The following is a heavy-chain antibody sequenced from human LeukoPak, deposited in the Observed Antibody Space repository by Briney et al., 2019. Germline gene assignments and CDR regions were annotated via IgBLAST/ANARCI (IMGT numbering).Heavy chain of an antibody. V-gene: IGHV1-3*04. CDR1: GYTFTTYA. D-gene: IGHD6-13*01. CDR3: ARDLHFSSWYYFDY. CDR2: INTDNGNT. J-gene: IGHJ4*02. Sequence: ASVRVSCKASGYTFTTYAMHWVRQAPGQGLEWMGWINTDNGNTKSSQKFQGRVTFTRDTSATTGYMELSSLRSEDTAIYYCARDLHFSSWYYFDYWGQGTLVSVSS.